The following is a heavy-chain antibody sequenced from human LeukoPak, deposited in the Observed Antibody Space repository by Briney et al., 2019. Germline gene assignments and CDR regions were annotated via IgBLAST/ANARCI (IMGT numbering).Heavy chain of an antibody. V-gene: IGHV3-30*02. D-gene: IGHD3-16*01. CDR1: GFTFSGYV. CDR3: AGPKGVGSIH. J-gene: IGHJ4*02. Sequence: GGSLRLSCAASGFTFSGYVMIWVRQAPGKGLEWVAFIRYDGSKKFYADSVRGRFTISRDNSKNTLYLQMNSLRAEDTAVYYCAGPKGVGSIHWGQGTLVTVSS. CDR2: IRYDGSKK.